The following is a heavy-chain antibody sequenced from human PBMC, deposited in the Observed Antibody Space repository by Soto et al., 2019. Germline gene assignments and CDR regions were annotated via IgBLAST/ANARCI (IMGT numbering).Heavy chain of an antibody. CDR3: ARAEVAISKYYYYYGMDV. V-gene: IGHV4-39*07. D-gene: IGHD2-21*01. Sequence: XETLSLTCTVSGGSXSSSSYYWGWVRPPPGKGLEWIGSIYYSGDAYYNPSLKRRVTISVDTAKNQFSLKLSSVTAADTAVYYCARAEVAISKYYYYYGMDVWGQGTTVTVSS. CDR1: GGSXSSSSYY. J-gene: IGHJ6*02. CDR2: IYYSGDA.